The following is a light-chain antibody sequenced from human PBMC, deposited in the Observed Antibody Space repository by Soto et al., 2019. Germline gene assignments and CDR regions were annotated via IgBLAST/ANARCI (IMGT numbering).Light chain of an antibody. CDR2: DAS. Sequence: DIQMTQSPSSLSASLGDRVTITCQASPDINTYFNWYQQKPGKDPVLMICDASSLETGVPSRFSGSGSGTDFTFTINNLQPEYVATYYCRQFDYVPSFGGGTKVEL. CDR3: RQFDYVPS. CDR1: PDINTY. J-gene: IGKJ4*01. V-gene: IGKV1-33*01.